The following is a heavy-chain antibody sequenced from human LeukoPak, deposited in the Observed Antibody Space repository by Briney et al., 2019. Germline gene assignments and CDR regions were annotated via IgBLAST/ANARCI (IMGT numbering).Heavy chain of an antibody. V-gene: IGHV3-48*03. CDR2: ISSSGSAI. Sequence: PGGSLRLSCAASGFTFSSYEMNWVRQAPGKGLEWVSYISSSGSAIYYADSVKGRFTISRDNAKNSLYLQMNSLRAEDTAVYYCASLMVRGRFDAFDIWGQGTMVTVSS. CDR3: ASLMVRGRFDAFDI. D-gene: IGHD3-10*01. J-gene: IGHJ3*02. CDR1: GFTFSSYE.